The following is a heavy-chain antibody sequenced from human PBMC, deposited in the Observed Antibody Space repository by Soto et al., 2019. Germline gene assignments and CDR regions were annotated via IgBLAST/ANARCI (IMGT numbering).Heavy chain of an antibody. CDR1: GFTFTNYW. CDR2: IDGVGTGT. V-gene: IGHV3-74*01. J-gene: IGHJ6*02. CDR3: AKDNKLLWLHGMDV. D-gene: IGHD5-18*01. Sequence: GGSLRLSCAASGFTFTNYWMHWVRQVPGKGLVWVSRIDGVGTGTSYSDSVRGRFTISRDNAENMLYLQMNSLRAEDTAVYYCAKDNKLLWLHGMDVWGQGTTVTVSS.